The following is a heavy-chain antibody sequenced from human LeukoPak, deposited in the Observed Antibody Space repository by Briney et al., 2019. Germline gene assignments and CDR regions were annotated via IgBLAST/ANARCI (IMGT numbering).Heavy chain of an antibody. CDR3: AKDSSGWATDY. CDR1: GFTFRNYN. Sequence: GGSLRLSCAASGFTFRNYNMHWVRQPPGKGLEWVAFIRNDGGNKNYADSVKGRFTISRDNSTNMLYLQMDSLRAEDMAVYYCAKDSSGWATDYWGQGTLVTVSS. J-gene: IGHJ4*02. V-gene: IGHV3-30*02. D-gene: IGHD6-19*01. CDR2: IRNDGGNK.